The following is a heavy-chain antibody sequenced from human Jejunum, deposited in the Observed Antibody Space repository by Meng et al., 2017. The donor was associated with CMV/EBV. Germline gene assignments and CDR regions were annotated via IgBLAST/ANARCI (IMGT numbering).Heavy chain of an antibody. CDR1: GGSISSYY. V-gene: IGHV4-59*01. J-gene: IGHJ4*02. D-gene: IGHD3-10*01. CDR2: IYYSGST. CDR3: ARYLWFGEPYYFDY. Sequence: SGGSISSYYWSWIRQPPGKGLEWIGYIYYSGSTNYNPSLKSRVTISVDTSKNQFSLKLSSVTAADTAVYYCARYLWFGEPYYFDYWGQGTRVTVSS.